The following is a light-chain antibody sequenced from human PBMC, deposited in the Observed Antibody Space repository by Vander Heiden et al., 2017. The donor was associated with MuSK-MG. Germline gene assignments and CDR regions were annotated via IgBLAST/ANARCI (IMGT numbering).Light chain of an antibody. J-gene: IGLJ2*01. V-gene: IGLV3-21*04. CDR3: QVWDSSSDHRV. CDR2: YDS. CDR1: NIGSKS. Sequence: SYVLTQPPSVSVAPGKTARITCEGNNIGSKSVHWYQQKPGQAPVLFIYYDSDRPSGIPERFSGSNSGNTATLTISRVEAGDEADYYCQVWDSSSDHRVFGGGTKLTVL.